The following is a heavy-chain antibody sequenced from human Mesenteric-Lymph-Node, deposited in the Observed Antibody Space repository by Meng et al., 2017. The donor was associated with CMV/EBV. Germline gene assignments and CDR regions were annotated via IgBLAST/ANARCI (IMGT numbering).Heavy chain of an antibody. J-gene: IGHJ4*02. CDR1: GFTFSSYA. CDR3: ASTAKYSSSWYGRVDY. D-gene: IGHD6-13*01. Sequence: GESLKISCAASGFTFSSYAMSWVRQAPGKGLEWVSAISGSGGSSYYADSVKGRFTISRDNSKNTLYLQMNSLRAEDTAVYYCASTAKYSSSWYGRVDYWGQGTLVTVS. CDR2: ISGSGGSS. V-gene: IGHV3-23*01.